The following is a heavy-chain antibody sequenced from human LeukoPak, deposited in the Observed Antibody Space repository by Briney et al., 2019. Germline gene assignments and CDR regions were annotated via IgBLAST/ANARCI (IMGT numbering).Heavy chain of an antibody. D-gene: IGHD4-17*01. V-gene: IGHV3-7*01. Sequence: GGSLRLSCAASGFTFSSYWMHWVRQAPGKGLEWVANIKQDGSEKYYVDSVKGRFTISRDNAKNSLYLQMNSLRAEDTAVYYCARQDNDYGDYYFDYWGQGTLVTVSS. J-gene: IGHJ4*02. CDR2: IKQDGSEK. CDR1: GFTFSSYW. CDR3: ARQDNDYGDYYFDY.